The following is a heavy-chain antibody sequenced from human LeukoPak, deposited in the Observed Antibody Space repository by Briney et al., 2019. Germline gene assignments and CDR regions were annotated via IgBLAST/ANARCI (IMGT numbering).Heavy chain of an antibody. CDR3: VRRRDCTSSSCYSGYFDP. CDR1: GGSVSTISYY. D-gene: IGHD2-2*01. Sequence: SETLSLTCTVSGGSVSTISYYWGWIRQPPGKGMEWIGTVYYRGNTYYNPTPRSRVTISLDTSKSQFSLKVTSVTAADTAIYYCVRRRDCTSSSCYSGYFDPWGQGTLVTVSS. V-gene: IGHV4-39*01. J-gene: IGHJ5*02. CDR2: VYYRGNT.